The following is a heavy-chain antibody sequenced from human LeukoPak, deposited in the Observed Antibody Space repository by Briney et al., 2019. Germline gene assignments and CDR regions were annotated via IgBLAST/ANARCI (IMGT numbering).Heavy chain of an antibody. CDR3: ASTYYYGSGSYFPDYYYYMDV. CDR1: GGTFSSYT. Sequence: SVNVSCKASGGTFSSYTISWVRQAPGQGLEWMGRIIPILGIANYAQKFQGRVTITADKSTSTAYMELSSLRSEDTAVYYCASTYYYGSGSYFPDYYYYMDVWGKGTTVTVSS. J-gene: IGHJ6*03. CDR2: IIPILGIA. D-gene: IGHD3-10*01. V-gene: IGHV1-69*02.